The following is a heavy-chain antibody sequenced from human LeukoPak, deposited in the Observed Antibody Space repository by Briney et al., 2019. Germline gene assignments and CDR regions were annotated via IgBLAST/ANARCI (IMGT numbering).Heavy chain of an antibody. CDR3: ARDLDAMIDNY. V-gene: IGHV1-2*02. CDR2: INPKSGGT. Sequence: ASVKVSCKASGYTFTGHYMHWVRQAPGQGLEWMGWINPKSGGTKYAQKFQGRVTMTRDTSISTAYMELSRLRSDDTAVYYCARDLDAMIDNYWGQGTLVTVSS. D-gene: IGHD3-22*01. CDR1: GYTFTGHY. J-gene: IGHJ4*02.